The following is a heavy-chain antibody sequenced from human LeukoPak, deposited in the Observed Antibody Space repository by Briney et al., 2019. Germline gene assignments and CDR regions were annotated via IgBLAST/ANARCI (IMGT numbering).Heavy chain of an antibody. J-gene: IGHJ6*03. D-gene: IGHD4-17*01. CDR2: IDPNSGGT. CDR1: GYTFSGYY. CDR3: ARGGVTTIGYYYYMDV. Sequence: ASVKVSCKASGYTFSGYYLHWVRQAPGQGLEWMGWIDPNSGGTNYAQKFQGRITMTRDTSINTDYIELSRLRSDDTAVYYCARGGVTTIGYYYYMDVWGKGTTVTISS. V-gene: IGHV1-2*02.